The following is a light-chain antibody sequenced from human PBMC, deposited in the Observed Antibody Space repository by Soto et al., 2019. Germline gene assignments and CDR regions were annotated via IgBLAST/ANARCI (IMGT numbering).Light chain of an antibody. CDR3: QHYKNYPWT. V-gene: IGKV1-8*01. Sequence: AIRMTQSPSSLSASAGDRVAIACRASQDVGSYLAWYQQKPGQAPKLLIYGASILQRGAPSRFSAGGSGTAFTLSISCRQTEDFATYYCQHYKNYPWTFGQGTTLEMK. J-gene: IGKJ1*01. CDR2: GAS. CDR1: QDVGSY.